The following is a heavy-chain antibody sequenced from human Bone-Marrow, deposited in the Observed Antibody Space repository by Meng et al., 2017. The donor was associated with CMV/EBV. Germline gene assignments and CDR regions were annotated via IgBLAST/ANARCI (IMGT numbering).Heavy chain of an antibody. J-gene: IGHJ6*02. V-gene: IGHV1-69*05. Sequence: SVKVSCKASGGTFSSYAISWVRRAPGQGLEWMGGIIPIFGTANYAQKFQGRVTITTDESTSTVYMELSSLRSEDTAVYYCATDRGKVGLRIYSYYGMDVWGQGTTVTVSS. CDR1: GGTFSSYA. CDR2: IIPIFGTA. D-gene: IGHD1-26*01. CDR3: ATDRGKVGLRIYSYYGMDV.